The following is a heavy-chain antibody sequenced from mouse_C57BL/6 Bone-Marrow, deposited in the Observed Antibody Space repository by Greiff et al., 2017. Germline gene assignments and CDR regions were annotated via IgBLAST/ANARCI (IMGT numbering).Heavy chain of an antibody. CDR1: GYSFTGYY. CDR2: INPSTGGT. Sequence: EVKLMESGPELVKPGASVKISCKASGYSFTGYYMNWVKQSPEKSLEWIGEINPSTGGTTYNQKFKAKATLTVDKSSSTAYMQLKRLTSEDSAVYYCARSGDYFDYWGQGTTLTVSS. CDR3: ARSGDYFDY. J-gene: IGHJ2*01. V-gene: IGHV1-42*01. D-gene: IGHD3-1*01.